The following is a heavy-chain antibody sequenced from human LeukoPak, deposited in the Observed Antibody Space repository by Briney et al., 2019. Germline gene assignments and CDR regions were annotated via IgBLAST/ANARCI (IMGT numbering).Heavy chain of an antibody. Sequence: GGSLRLSCAASEFTFSSYSMNWVRQAPGKGLEWVSSISSSSSYIYYADPVKGRFTISRDNAKNSLYLQMNSLRAEDTAVYYCARGLGFNWFDPWGQGTLVTVSS. CDR3: ARGLGFNWFDP. CDR1: EFTFSSYS. V-gene: IGHV3-21*01. D-gene: IGHD4-17*01. J-gene: IGHJ5*02. CDR2: ISSSSSYI.